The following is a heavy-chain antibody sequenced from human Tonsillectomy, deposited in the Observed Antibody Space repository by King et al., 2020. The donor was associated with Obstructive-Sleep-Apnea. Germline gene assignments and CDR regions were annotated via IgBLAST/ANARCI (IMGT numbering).Heavy chain of an antibody. CDR3: ARGNYGSGSYYAAYFDY. CDR2: IWYDGSNK. CDR1: GFTFSSYG. V-gene: IGHV3-33*01. J-gene: IGHJ4*02. D-gene: IGHD3-10*01. Sequence: VQLVESGGGVVQPGRSLRLSCAASGFTFSSYGMHWVRQAPGKGLEWVAVIWYDGSNKYYADSVKGRFTISRDNSKNTLYLQMNSLRAEETAVYYCARGNYGSGSYYAAYFDYWGQGTLVTVSS.